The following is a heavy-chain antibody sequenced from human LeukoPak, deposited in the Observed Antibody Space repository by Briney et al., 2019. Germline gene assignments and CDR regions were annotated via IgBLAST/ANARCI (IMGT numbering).Heavy chain of an antibody. D-gene: IGHD3-10*01. CDR3: VGPDSQFDC. Sequence: GGSLRLSCAASGFTFSEQSMNWVRQAPGKGLEWVSSISANSLHIFYADSVKGRFTISRDNAKNSLYLQMNNLRVEDTAVYYCVGPDSQFDCWGQGTLVTVSS. CDR1: GFTFSEQS. V-gene: IGHV3-21*01. J-gene: IGHJ4*02. CDR2: ISANSLHI.